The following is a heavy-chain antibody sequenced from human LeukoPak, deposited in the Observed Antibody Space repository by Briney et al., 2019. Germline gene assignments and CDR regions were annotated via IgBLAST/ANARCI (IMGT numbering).Heavy chain of an antibody. D-gene: IGHD2-2*03. J-gene: IGHJ4*02. CDR1: GHTFTSYA. V-gene: IGHV1-3*01. CDR2: INAGNGNT. CDR3: ARAGYCSSTSCYQEPVDY. Sequence: ASVKVSCKASGHTFTSYAMHWVRQATGQRLEWMGWINAGNGNTKYSQKFQGRVTITRDTSASTAYMELSSLRSEDTAVYYCARAGYCSSTSCYQEPVDYWGQGTLVTVSS.